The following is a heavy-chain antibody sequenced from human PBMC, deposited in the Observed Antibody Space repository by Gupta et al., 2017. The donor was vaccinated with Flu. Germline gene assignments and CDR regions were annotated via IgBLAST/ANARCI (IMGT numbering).Heavy chain of an antibody. CDR1: YW. CDR3: ARFEYVATYCDY. V-gene: IGHV5-51*01. CDR2: MYPGDSDT. J-gene: IGHJ4*02. Sequence: YWIGWVRQMPGKGLEWMGIMYPGDSDTRYNPSFQGQVTISADKSINTAYLQWSSLKASDTAIYYCARFEYVATYCDYWGQGTLVTVSS. D-gene: IGHD3-10*01.